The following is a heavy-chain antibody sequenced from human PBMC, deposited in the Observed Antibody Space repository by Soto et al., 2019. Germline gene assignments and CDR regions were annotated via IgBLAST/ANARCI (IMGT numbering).Heavy chain of an antibody. CDR1: GFTFRSDG. V-gene: IGHV3-33*01. J-gene: IGHJ6*02. CDR2: VWPDGSKK. D-gene: IGHD4-17*01. CDR3: AREEPGDYDNFYYGMDV. Sequence: HVQVVESGGGVVQPGRSLRLSCATSGFTFRSDGMHWVRQAPGKGLEWVAFVWPDGSKKYYGDSVKGRFTISRDNSNNTLYLQMNSLRAEGTAIYYCAREEPGDYDNFYYGMDVWGQGTTVTVSS.